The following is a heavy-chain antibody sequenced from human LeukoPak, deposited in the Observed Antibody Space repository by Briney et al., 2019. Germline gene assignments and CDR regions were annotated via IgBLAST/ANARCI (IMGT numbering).Heavy chain of an antibody. V-gene: IGHV3-21*05. Sequence: GGGLRLSCAASGVTFRRDSMNRGRGAPGEGVGWGSYISRSSSEIYYADSVKSRVTISRDNTKNTLYMQMNRLRAEDTAVYYCARDRGLVAAAGIPSDYWGQGTLGTVS. CDR3: ARDRGLVAAAGIPSDY. D-gene: IGHD6-13*01. CDR1: GVTFRRDS. CDR2: ISRSSSEI. J-gene: IGHJ4*02.